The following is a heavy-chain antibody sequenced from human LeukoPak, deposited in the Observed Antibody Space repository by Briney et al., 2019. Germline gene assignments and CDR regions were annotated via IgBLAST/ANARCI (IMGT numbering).Heavy chain of an antibody. CDR1: GFTFSSYS. CDR3: ARFGGGYGMDV. V-gene: IGHV3-21*06. CDR2: ISSSSSYI. Sequence: PGGSLRLSCAASGFTFSSYSMNWVRQAPEKGLEWVSSISSSSSYIYYADSVKGRFTISRDNAKNSLYLQMNSLRAEDTAVYYCARFGGGYGMDVWGQGTTVTVSS. J-gene: IGHJ6*02. D-gene: IGHD2-15*01.